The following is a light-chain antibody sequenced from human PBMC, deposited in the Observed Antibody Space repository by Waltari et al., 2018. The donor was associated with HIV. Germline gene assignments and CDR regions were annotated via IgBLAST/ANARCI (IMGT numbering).Light chain of an antibody. CDR1: LSAFSRSNNKNY. J-gene: IGKJ2*01. CDR2: WAS. CDR3: QQYYSTPDT. V-gene: IGKV4-1*01. Sequence: DILMTQSLYSLAVSLLEGATSTCKSSLSAFSRSNNKNYLAWYQQKPGQPPKLLIYWASTRESGVPDRFSGSGSGTDFTLTISSLEAEDVAVYYCQQYYSTPDTFGQGTKLEI.